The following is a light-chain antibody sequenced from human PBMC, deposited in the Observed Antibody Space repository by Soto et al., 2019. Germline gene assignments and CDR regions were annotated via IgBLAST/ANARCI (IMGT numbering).Light chain of an antibody. CDR2: LNSDGSH. J-gene: IGLJ2*01. V-gene: IGLV4-69*01. CDR1: SGHSNYA. Sequence: QLVLTQSPSASASLGASVKLTCTLSSGHSNYAIAWHQQQPEKGPRYLMKLNSDGSHSKGDGIPDRFSGSSSGAERYLTISSLQSEDEADYYCQTWDTGIHLFGGGTKLTVL. CDR3: QTWDTGIHL.